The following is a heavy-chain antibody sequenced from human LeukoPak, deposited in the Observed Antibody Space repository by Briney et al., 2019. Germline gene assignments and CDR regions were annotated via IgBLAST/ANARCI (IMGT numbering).Heavy chain of an antibody. CDR1: GFTFSSYS. CDR2: ISSSSSYI. V-gene: IGHV3-21*01. D-gene: IGHD3-3*01. J-gene: IGHJ4*02. Sequence: GGSLRLSCAASGFTFSSYSMNWVRQAPGRGLEWVSSISSSSSYIYYADSVKGRFTISRDNAKNSLYLQMNSLRAEDTAVYYCARGFDYDFWSGLDYWGQGTLVTVSS. CDR3: ARGFDYDFWSGLDY.